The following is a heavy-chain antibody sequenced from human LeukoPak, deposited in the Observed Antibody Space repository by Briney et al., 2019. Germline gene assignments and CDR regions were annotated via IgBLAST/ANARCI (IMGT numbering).Heavy chain of an antibody. Sequence: SVKVSCKASGGTFSSYAISWVRQAAGQGLEWMGGIIPIFGTANYAKKFPCRVTITTDECTSTAYMELSSLRSEDTAVYYCARDLGVGIPVDAFDIWGQGTMVTVSS. CDR2: IIPIFGTA. V-gene: IGHV1-69*05. D-gene: IGHD3-16*01. J-gene: IGHJ3*02. CDR3: ARDLGVGIPVDAFDI. CDR1: GGTFSSYA.